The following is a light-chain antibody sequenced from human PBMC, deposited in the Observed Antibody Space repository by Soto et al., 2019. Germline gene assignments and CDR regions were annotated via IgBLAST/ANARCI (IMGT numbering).Light chain of an antibody. J-gene: IGLJ1*01. Sequence: QSALTQPPSVSGSPGQSVAISCTGTSSDVGAYNCVFWYQHHPGKAPKLIIFDVNKRPSGVPDRFSRSKSGNTASLTISGLQPDDEADYHCFSFAGPKTFAIYVFGTGTKLTVL. CDR1: SSDVGAYNC. V-gene: IGLV2-11*01. CDR3: FSFAGPKTFAIYV. CDR2: DVN.